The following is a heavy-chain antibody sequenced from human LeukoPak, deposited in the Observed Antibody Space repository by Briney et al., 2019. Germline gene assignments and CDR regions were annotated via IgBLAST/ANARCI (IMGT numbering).Heavy chain of an antibody. CDR2: ISGSGGTT. D-gene: IGHD3-10*01. Sequence: GGSLSLSCAASGFSFSTYAMSWVRQAPGKGLEWVSSISGSGGTTYSADSVKGRFTISRDDSKNTLYLQMNSLRVEDTAVYYCAKRLGDYWGQGTLVTVSS. V-gene: IGHV3-23*01. CDR3: AKRLGDY. CDR1: GFSFSTYA. J-gene: IGHJ4*02.